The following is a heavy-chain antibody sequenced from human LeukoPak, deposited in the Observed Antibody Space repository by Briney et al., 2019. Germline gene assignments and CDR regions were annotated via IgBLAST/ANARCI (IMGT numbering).Heavy chain of an antibody. J-gene: IGHJ5*02. CDR3: ARDTMIVVLDP. V-gene: IGHV1-2*02. CDR2: INPNSGRT. Sequence: ASVKVSCKASGYTFTGYYMHWVRQAPGQGLEWMGWINPNSGRTNYAQKFQGRVTMTRDTSISTAYMELSRLSSDDTAVYYCARDTMIVVLDPWGQGTLVTVSS. D-gene: IGHD3-22*01. CDR1: GYTFTGYY.